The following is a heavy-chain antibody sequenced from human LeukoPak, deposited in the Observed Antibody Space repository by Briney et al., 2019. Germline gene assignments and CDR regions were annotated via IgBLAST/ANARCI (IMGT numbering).Heavy chain of an antibody. V-gene: IGHV1-69*13. CDR2: IIPIFGTA. CDR3: ARSPYYYDSSGYYPYYYYGMDV. Sequence: ASVKVSCKASGGTFSSYAISWVRQAPGQGLEWMGGIIPIFGTANYAQKFQGRVTITADESTSTAYMELSSLRSEDTAVYYCARSPYYYDSSGYYPYYYYGMDVWGQGTTVTVSS. J-gene: IGHJ6*02. CDR1: GGTFSSYA. D-gene: IGHD3-22*01.